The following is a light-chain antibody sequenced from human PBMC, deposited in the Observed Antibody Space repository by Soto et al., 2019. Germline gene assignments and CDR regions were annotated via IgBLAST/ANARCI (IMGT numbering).Light chain of an antibody. CDR2: AAS. J-gene: IGKJ1*01. V-gene: IGKV1-6*01. CDR1: QSISSY. Sequence: IQMTPSPSSLSASVGDRVTITCRASQSISSYLNWYQQKPGKAPKLLIYAASNLQSGVPSRFRGSRSGTEFTLTVSSLQPEDFATYYCLQDHDDSWTFGQGTKVDIK. CDR3: LQDHDDSWT.